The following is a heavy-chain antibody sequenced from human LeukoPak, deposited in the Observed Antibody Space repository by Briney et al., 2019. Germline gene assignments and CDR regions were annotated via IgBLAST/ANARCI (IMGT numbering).Heavy chain of an antibody. D-gene: IGHD5-18*01. CDR1: GASISSHY. J-gene: IGHJ5*02. V-gene: IGHV4-59*08. CDR2: IYYSGST. Sequence: SETLSLTCTVSGASISSHYWSWIRQPPGKGLEWIGYIYYSGSTNYNPSLKSRVTISVDTSKNQFSLNLSSVTAADTAVYYCARHPTALVSYGFDPWGQGTLVTVSS. CDR3: ARHPTALVSYGFDP.